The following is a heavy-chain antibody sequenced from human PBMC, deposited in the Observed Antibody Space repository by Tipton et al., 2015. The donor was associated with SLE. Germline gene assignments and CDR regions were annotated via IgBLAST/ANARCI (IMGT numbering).Heavy chain of an antibody. CDR2: IYYSGST. V-gene: IGHV4-59*08. D-gene: IGHD3-22*01. Sequence: TLSLTCAVYGGSFSGYYWSWIRQPPGKGLEWIGYIYYSGSTNYNPSLKSRVTISVDTSKNQFSLKLSSVTAADTAVYYFARRLDYYDSSGYGAFDIWGQGTMVTVSS. CDR3: ARRLDYYDSSGYGAFDI. J-gene: IGHJ3*02. CDR1: GGSFSGYY.